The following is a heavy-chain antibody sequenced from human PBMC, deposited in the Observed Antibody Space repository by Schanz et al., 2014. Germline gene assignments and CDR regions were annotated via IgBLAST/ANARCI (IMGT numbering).Heavy chain of an antibody. CDR3: ARDQTTYTNSSDVRYFDY. CDR2: ISPYNGNT. V-gene: IGHV1-18*01. J-gene: IGHJ4*02. CDR1: GYTFTSYG. D-gene: IGHD6-6*01. Sequence: QVQLVQSGAEVKKPGASVKVSCKASGYTFTSYGISWVRQAPGQGLEWMGWISPYNGNTNYAQKLQGRVTMTADTSTSTDYMDLRSLRSDDTAEYYCARDQTTYTNSSDVRYFDYWGQGSLVTVSS.